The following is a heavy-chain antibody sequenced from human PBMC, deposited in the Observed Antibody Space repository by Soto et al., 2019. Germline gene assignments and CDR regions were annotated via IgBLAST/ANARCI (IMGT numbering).Heavy chain of an antibody. D-gene: IGHD2-15*01. CDR1: GGSINVFSYY. CDR3: ARRGTYYFDY. V-gene: IGHV4-31*03. Sequence: SETLSLTCTVSGGSINVFSYYWSWVRQHPEKGLEWIGYVHSSGGAYYNPSLKSRVTISIDTSANLFSLNLASVTAADTAVYYCARRGTYYFDYWGQGILVPV. CDR2: VHSSGGA. J-gene: IGHJ4*02.